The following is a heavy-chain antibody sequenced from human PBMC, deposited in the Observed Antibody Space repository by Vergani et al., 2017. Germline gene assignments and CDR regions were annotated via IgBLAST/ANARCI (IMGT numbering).Heavy chain of an antibody. CDR2: IIPIFGTA. CDR3: ARENGYYGSGYLTYLVDGAVFDY. V-gene: IGHV1-69*06. CDR1: GGTFSSYA. J-gene: IGHJ4*02. Sequence: QVQLVQSGSELKKPGSSVKVSCKASGGTFSSYAISWVRQAPGQGLEWMGGIIPIFGTANYAQKFQGRVTITTDKSTSTAYMELSRLRSDDTAVYYCARENGYYGSGYLTYLVDGAVFDYWGQGTLVTVSS. D-gene: IGHD3-10*01.